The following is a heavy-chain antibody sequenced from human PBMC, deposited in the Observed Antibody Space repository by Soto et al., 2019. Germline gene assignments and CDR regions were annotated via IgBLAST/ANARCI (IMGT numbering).Heavy chain of an antibody. CDR1: GFTFTYYA. CDR2: ISANGQGI. D-gene: IGHD2-2*01. Sequence: GGSLRLSCTASGFTFTYYAFSWVRQAPGKGLEWVSAISANGQGIYYADSVRGRFTISRDNSKNTVFLHMDSLRAEDTAVYYCAKDRDYPRDQFHYWGQGTMVTVSS. CDR3: AKDRDYPRDQFHY. J-gene: IGHJ4*02. V-gene: IGHV3-23*01.